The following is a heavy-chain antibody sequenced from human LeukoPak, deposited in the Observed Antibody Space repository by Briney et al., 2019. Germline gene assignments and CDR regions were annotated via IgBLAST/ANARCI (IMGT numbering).Heavy chain of an antibody. Sequence: KAGGSLRLSCAASGFTFSTYWMSWVRQAPGKGLEWVANIKQDGGEQSYVDSVKGRFAISRDNAKNSLYLQMNSLRGEDTAVYYCARANYVWGSPMFCWGQGTLVTVSS. V-gene: IGHV3-7*01. CDR3: ARANYVWGSPMFC. CDR1: GFTFSTYW. D-gene: IGHD3-16*01. J-gene: IGHJ4*02. CDR2: IKQDGGEQ.